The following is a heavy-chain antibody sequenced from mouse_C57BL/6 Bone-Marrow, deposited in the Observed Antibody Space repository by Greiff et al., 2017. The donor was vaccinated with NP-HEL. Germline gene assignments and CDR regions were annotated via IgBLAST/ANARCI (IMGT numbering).Heavy chain of an antibody. CDR2: IDPEDGET. CDR1: GFNIKDYY. V-gene: IGHV14-2*01. CDR3: AICDGGYHNAMDY. Sequence: EVQLQQSGAELVKPGASVKLSCTASGFNIKDYYMHWVKQRPEQGLEWIGRIDPEDGETKYAAKFKGKATITADTSSTPAYLQLSSLTSEDTDVYDCAICDGGYHNAMDYWGQGTSVTVSS. D-gene: IGHD1-1*02. J-gene: IGHJ4*01.